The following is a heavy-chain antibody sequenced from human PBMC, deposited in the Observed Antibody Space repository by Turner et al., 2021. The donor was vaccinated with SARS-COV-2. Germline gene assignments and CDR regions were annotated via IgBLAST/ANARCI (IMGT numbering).Heavy chain of an antibody. V-gene: IGHV3-33*01. CDR3: ARDEGYYWGCDCFLDL. CDR1: GFSFRSYG. J-gene: IGHJ4*02. Sequence: VQLVASGGSVVQTGRSLSPSCTASGFSFRSYGMHWVRQGPGNGLKWGAIIWYDGNNIDYADSVKVRFTISRDTSNNTLYLQINSRRAEDTDFYYCARDEGYYWGCDCFLDLWGQGTLVTVSS. D-gene: IGHD2-21*02. CDR2: IWYDGNNI.